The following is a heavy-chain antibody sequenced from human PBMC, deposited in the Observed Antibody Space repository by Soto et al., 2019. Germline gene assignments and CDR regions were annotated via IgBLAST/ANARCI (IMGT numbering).Heavy chain of an antibody. J-gene: IGHJ6*02. CDR2: INPNSGGT. D-gene: IGHD2-2*01. CDR3: ARGDIVVVQAAARDYYYGMDV. CDR1: GYTFTGYY. V-gene: IGHV1-2*04. Sequence: ASVKVSCKASGYTFTGYYMHWVRQAPGQGLEWMGWINPNSGGTNYAQKFQGWVTMTRDTSISTAYMELSRLRSDDTAVYYCARGDIVVVQAAARDYYYGMDVWGQGTTVTVSS.